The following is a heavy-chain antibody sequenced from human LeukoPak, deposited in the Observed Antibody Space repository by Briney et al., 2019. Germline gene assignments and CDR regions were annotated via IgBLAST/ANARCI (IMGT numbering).Heavy chain of an antibody. V-gene: IGHV4-59*01. CDR2: IYNNGKP. D-gene: IGHD5-18*01. Sequence: SETLSLTCTVSGGSISTYYWTWIRQPPGKGLEWIGHIYNNGKPDYNPSLKSRVIISIDTSSNQFSLRLNSMTAADTAVYYCARVLRAASWRSYDYWGQGSLVTVSS. CDR1: GGSISTYY. CDR3: ARVLRAASWRSYDY. J-gene: IGHJ4*02.